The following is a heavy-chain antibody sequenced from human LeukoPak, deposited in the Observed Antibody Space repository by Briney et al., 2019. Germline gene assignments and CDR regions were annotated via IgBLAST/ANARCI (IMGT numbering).Heavy chain of an antibody. V-gene: IGHV3-48*03. D-gene: IGHD6-19*01. CDR3: ARIYSSGRGNDALDI. CDR1: GFTFSSYQ. Sequence: GGSLRLSCAASGFTFSSYQMTWVRQAPGKGLQWVSYVTSTGTTIHYADSVKGRFTISRDNANNSLFLQMNSLRAEDTAVYYCARIYSSGRGNDALDIWGQGTMVSVSS. CDR2: VTSTGTTI. J-gene: IGHJ3*02.